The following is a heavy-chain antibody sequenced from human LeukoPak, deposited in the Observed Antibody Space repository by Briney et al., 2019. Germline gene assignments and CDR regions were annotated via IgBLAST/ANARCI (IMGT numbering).Heavy chain of an antibody. CDR3: AKVHLPVGATAVGHYFDY. CDR2: ISWNSGNI. D-gene: IGHD1-26*01. J-gene: IGHJ4*02. Sequence: PGGSLRLSCVASGFTFDDFAMHWVRQAPGKGLEWVSGISWNSGNIDYADSVKGQFTISRDNAKNSLYLQMNSLRREDTALYYCAKVHLPVGATAVGHYFDYWGQGSLVTVSS. CDR1: GFTFDDFA. V-gene: IGHV3-9*01.